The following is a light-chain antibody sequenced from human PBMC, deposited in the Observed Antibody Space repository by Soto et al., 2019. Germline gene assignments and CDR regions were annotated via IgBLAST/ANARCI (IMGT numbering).Light chain of an antibody. V-gene: IGLV2-8*01. CDR2: EVS. CDR3: SSYTSTRTYV. CDR1: SSDVGAYNY. J-gene: IGLJ1*01. Sequence: QSALTQSPSASGSPGQSVTISCTGTSSDVGAYNYVSWYQQHPGKAPKLMIYEVSKRPSGVSDRFSGSKSGDTASLTVSGLQAEDEADYYCSSYTSTRTYVFGTGTKVTVL.